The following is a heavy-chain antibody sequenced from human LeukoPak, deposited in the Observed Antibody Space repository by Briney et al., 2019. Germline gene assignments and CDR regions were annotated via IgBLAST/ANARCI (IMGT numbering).Heavy chain of an antibody. V-gene: IGHV1-2*06. Sequence: GAXVXXXCKAXGYTFTGYYMXWVRQAPGQGLEWMGRINPNSGGTNYAQKFQGRVTMTRDTSISTAYMELSRLRSDDTAVYYCARDSYFDYWGQGTLVTVSS. CDR2: INPNSGGT. J-gene: IGHJ4*02. CDR1: GYTFTGYY. CDR3: ARDSYFDY.